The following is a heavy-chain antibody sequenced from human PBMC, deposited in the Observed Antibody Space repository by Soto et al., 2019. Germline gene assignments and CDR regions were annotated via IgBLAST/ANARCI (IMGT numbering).Heavy chain of an antibody. V-gene: IGHV4-34*01. Sequence: QVQLQQWGAGLLKPSETLSLPCAVYGGSFSGYYWTWIRQSPEKGLEWIGEVNHSGTTYYNPPLKTRVTISVHTPKNQYSLKMSSVTAADTAVYYCARGIGYCSSINCYSSRRLRFDSWGQGTLVTVSS. J-gene: IGHJ4*02. D-gene: IGHD2-2*01. CDR1: GGSFSGYY. CDR3: ARGIGYCSSINCYSSRRLRFDS. CDR2: VNHSGTT.